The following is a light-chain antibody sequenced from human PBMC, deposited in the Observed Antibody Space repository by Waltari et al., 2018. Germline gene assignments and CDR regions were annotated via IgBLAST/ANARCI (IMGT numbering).Light chain of an antibody. J-gene: IGKJ4*01. Sequence: DVVMTQSPLSLPVTLGQPASISCRSSQSLVQEGDGKTYLRGFQPRPGQSPGRLIYVVSKRDSGVADRVSGSGSGSDFTLEISRVEAEDVGVYYCMQGTHWPLTFGGGTKVEIK. V-gene: IGKV2-30*02. CDR3: MQGTHWPLT. CDR1: QSLVQEGDGKTY. CDR2: VVS.